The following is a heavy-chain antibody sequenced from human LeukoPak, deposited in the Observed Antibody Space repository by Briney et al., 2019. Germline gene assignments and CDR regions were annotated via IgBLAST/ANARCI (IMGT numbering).Heavy chain of an antibody. CDR3: ATSQPYDSSGYYQNY. CDR1: GGSFSGYY. V-gene: IGHV4-34*01. CDR2: INHSGST. Sequence: SETLSLTCAVYGGSFSGYYWSWIRQPPGKGLEWIGEINHSGSTNYNPSLKSRVTISVDTSKNQFSLKLSSVTAAGTAVYYCATSQPYDSSGYYQNYWGQGTLVTVSS. J-gene: IGHJ4*02. D-gene: IGHD3-22*01.